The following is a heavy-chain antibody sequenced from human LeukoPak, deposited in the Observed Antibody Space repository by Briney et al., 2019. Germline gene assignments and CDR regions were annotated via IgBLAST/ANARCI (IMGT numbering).Heavy chain of an antibody. D-gene: IGHD6-13*01. V-gene: IGHV3-15*01. CDR1: GFTFSNAW. J-gene: IGHJ6*04. CDR3: TTVSSWYGGDYYYGMDV. Sequence: GGSLRLSCAASGFTFSNAWMSWVRQAPGKGLEWVDRIKSKTDGGTTDYAAPVKGRFTISRDDSKNTLYLQMNSLKTEDTAVYYCTTVSSWYGGDYYYGMDVWGKGTTVTVSS. CDR2: IKSKTDGGTT.